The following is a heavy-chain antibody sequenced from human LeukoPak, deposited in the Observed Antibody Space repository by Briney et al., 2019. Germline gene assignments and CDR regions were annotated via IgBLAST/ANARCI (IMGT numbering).Heavy chain of an antibody. V-gene: IGHV3-53*01. CDR1: GFTVSSNY. CDR2: IYSGGST. D-gene: IGHD4-17*01. J-gene: IGHJ5*02. Sequence: GGSLRLSCAASGFTVSSNYMSWVRQAPGKGLEWVSVIYSGGSTYYADSVKGRFTISRDNSKNTLYLQMNSLRAEDTAVYYCARYYGDSGNWFDPWGQGTLVTVSS. CDR3: ARYYGDSGNWFDP.